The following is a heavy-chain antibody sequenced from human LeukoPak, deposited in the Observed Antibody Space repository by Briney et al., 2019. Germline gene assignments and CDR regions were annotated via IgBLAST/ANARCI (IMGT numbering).Heavy chain of an antibody. V-gene: IGHV3-23*01. CDR1: GFTFSSYA. CDR3: AKGQERYSSGWYRFWDWYFDL. D-gene: IGHD6-19*01. J-gene: IGHJ2*01. CDR2: ISGSGGST. Sequence: GGSLRLSCAASGFTFSSYAMSWVRQAPGKGLEWVSAISGSGGSTYYADSVKGRFTISRDNSKNTLYLQMNSLRAEDTAVYYCAKGQERYSSGWYRFWDWYFDLWGRGTLVTVSS.